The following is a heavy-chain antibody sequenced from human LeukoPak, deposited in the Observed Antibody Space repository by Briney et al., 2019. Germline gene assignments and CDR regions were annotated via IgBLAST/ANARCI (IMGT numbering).Heavy chain of an antibody. J-gene: IGHJ6*02. V-gene: IGHV4-4*07. D-gene: IGHD4-17*01. CDR2: IYTSGST. Sequence: SETLSLTCTVSGGSISSYYWSWIRQPAGKGLEWIGRIYTSGSTNYNPSLKSRVTISVDTSKNQFSLKLSSVTAADTAVYYCARHQGDYGNPYYYYGMDVWGQGTTVTVSS. CDR1: GGSISSYY. CDR3: ARHQGDYGNPYYYYGMDV.